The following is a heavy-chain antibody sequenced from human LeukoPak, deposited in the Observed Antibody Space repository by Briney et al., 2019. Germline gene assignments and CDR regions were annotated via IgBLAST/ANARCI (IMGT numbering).Heavy chain of an antibody. Sequence: SETLSLTCTVSGGSISSYYWSWIRQPPGKGLEWIGYIYYSGSTNYNPSLKSRVTISVDTSKNQFSLKLSSVTAADTAVYYCARDFSGQGYYYYYMDVWGKGTTVTVSS. CDR3: ARDFSGQGYYYYYMDV. CDR2: IYYSGST. D-gene: IGHD2/OR15-2a*01. V-gene: IGHV4-59*01. CDR1: GGSISSYY. J-gene: IGHJ6*03.